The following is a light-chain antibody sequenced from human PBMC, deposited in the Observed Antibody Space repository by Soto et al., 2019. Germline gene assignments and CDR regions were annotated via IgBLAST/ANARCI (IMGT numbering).Light chain of an antibody. V-gene: IGLV2-11*01. J-gene: IGLJ3*02. Sequence: QSVLPQPRSVSGSTGQSVTISCTGTSSDVGGYNFVSWYQQYPGKAPKLIIYDVSKRPSGVPDRFSGSKSGNTASLTISGLRAEDEADYYCCSYAGSYTLWVFGGGTQLTVL. CDR3: CSYAGSYTLWV. CDR2: DVS. CDR1: SSDVGGYNF.